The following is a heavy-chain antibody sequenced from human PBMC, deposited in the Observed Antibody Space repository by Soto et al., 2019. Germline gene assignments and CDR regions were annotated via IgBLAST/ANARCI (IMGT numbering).Heavy chain of an antibody. J-gene: IGHJ4*02. CDR2: INPNSGDT. D-gene: IGHD7-27*01. CDR3: ARDLTGDLNY. V-gene: IGHV1-2*02. CDR1: GYTFTGSS. Sequence: QVQLVQSGAEVKKPGASVNVSCEASGYTFTGSSIHWVRQAPGQGLEWMGYINPNSGDTIFAQKFQGRVTMTRDTSISTAYMELSRVASDDTAVYYCARDLTGDLNYWGQGTLVTVSS.